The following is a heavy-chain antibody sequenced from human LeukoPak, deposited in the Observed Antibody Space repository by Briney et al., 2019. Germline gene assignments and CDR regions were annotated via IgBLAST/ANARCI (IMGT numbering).Heavy chain of an antibody. V-gene: IGHV3-23*01. CDR2: ISGSGGST. J-gene: IGHJ3*02. CDR3: ARTQWLVWAFDI. CDR1: GFTFSSYA. Sequence: GGSLRLSCAASGFTFSSYAMSWARQAPGKGLEWVSAISGSGGSTYYADSVKGRFTISRDNSKNTLYLQMTSLRAEDTAVYYCARTQWLVWAFDIWGQGTMVTVSS. D-gene: IGHD6-19*01.